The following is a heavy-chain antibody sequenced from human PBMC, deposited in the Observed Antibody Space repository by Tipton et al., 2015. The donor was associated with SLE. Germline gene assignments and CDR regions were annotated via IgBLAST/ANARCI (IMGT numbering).Heavy chain of an antibody. J-gene: IGHJ3*02. CDR3: ARDYFDSSGYDAFDI. CDR1: GFTFSSYS. CDR2: ISSSSNYI. Sequence: VQLVQSGGGLVKPGGSLRLSCAASGFTFSSYSMNWVRQAPGKGLEWVSSISSSSNYIYYADSVKGRFTISRDNAKNSLCLQMNSLRAEDTAVYYCARDYFDSSGYDAFDIWGQGTMVTVSS. D-gene: IGHD3-22*01. V-gene: IGHV3-21*01.